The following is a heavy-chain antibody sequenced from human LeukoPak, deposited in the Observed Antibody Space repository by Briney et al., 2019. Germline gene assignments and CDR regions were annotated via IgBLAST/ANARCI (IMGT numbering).Heavy chain of an antibody. V-gene: IGHV1-2*02. J-gene: IGHJ1*01. CDR1: GYTFTGYY. Sequence: ASVKVSCKASGYTFTGYYMHWIRQAPGQGLEWMGWINPNSGGTKYAQRFQGRVTMTRDTSITTAYMELSGLRSDDTAVYYCARSEADITYSCSVCTEYFHLWGQGTLIIVSS. CDR2: INPNSGGT. D-gene: IGHD2-2*01. CDR3: ARSEADITYSCSVCTEYFHL.